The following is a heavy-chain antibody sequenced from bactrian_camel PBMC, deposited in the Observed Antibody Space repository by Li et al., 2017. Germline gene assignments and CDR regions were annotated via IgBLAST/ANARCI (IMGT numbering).Heavy chain of an antibody. Sequence: HVQLVESGGGSVQAGGSLRLSCAASGYTYSSVCMGWFRQAPGKEREGVAAIDRDGNTRYADSVKGRFTISRDNEKITLYLRMTSLKPEDTAVYYCAANKANRLIPLPPYAVGRGGGLSADFGYFGQGTQVTVS. CDR3: AANKANRLIPLPPYAVGRGGGLSADFGY. V-gene: IGHV3S26*01. CDR2: IDRDGNT. CDR1: GYTYSSVC. D-gene: IGHD1*01. J-gene: IGHJ6*01.